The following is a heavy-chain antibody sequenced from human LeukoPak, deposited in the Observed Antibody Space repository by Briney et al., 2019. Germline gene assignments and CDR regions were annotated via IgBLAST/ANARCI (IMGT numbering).Heavy chain of an antibody. CDR1: GFTSEDYG. CDR3: ARESDGYSSSFSCYYYYMDV. D-gene: IGHD6-6*01. Sequence: RPSCAASGFTSEDYGMRAVSHTPRGGLECGSGINWTVGRPAYAHSVKGQFTFSRDNAKNSLYLQMNSLRAEDTALYYCARESDGYSSSFSCYYYYMDVWGKGTKVSVSS. CDR2: INWTVGRP. J-gene: IGHJ6*03. V-gene: IGHV3-20*04.